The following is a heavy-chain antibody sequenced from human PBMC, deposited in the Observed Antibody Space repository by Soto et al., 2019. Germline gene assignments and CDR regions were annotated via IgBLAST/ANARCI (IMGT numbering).Heavy chain of an antibody. Sequence: LGESLKISCKGSGYSFTSYWIGWVRQMPGKGLEWMGIIHPGNSDTNYSPSFEGQVTISADKSITTAYLQWNSLKASDTAMYYCARGGGATPSGYYGLAVWGKGTTVPFAS. D-gene: IGHD1-26*01. V-gene: IGHV5-51*01. CDR3: ARGGGATPSGYYGLAV. CDR1: GYSFTSYW. CDR2: IHPGNSDT. J-gene: IGHJ6*04.